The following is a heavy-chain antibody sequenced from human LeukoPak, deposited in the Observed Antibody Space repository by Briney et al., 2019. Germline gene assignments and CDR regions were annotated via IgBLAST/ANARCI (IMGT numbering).Heavy chain of an antibody. V-gene: IGHV3-7*01. CDR1: GFTFGSYW. CDR2: IKQDGSDE. D-gene: IGHD3-10*01. CDR3: ARINNYGSGSYYRFFDY. J-gene: IGHJ4*02. Sequence: GGSLSLSCVASGFTFGSYWMTWVRQAPGKGLEWVANIKQDGSDEYYVDSVKGRFTVSKDNAKNSLYLQMNSLRAEDTAVYYCARINNYGSGSYYRFFDYWGQGTLVSVSS.